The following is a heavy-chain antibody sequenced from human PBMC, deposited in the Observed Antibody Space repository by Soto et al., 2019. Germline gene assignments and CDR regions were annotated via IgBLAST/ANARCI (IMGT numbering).Heavy chain of an antibody. V-gene: IGHV4-4*01. Sequence: QVQLQESGPGLVKPSGTLSLTCAVSGGSSSSSNWWSWVRQPPGKGLEWIGEIYHSGSTNYNPSLESRVTIPVDKSKSQFARKLSAVPAADTAGDCGARCIAAAGPIDYWGKGTLVTVSS. J-gene: IGHJ4*02. CDR1: GGSSSSSNW. CDR2: IYHSGST. D-gene: IGHD6-13*01. CDR3: ARCIAAAGPIDY.